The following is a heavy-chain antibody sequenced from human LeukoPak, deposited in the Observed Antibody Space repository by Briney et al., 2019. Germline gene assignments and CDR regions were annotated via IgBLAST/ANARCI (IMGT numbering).Heavy chain of an antibody. D-gene: IGHD5-18*01. J-gene: IGHJ4*02. CDR1: GFTFSSYS. CDR3: ARNKKGDRYTYGHDS. Sequence: GGSLRLSWAASGFTFSSYSMNWVRQAPGKGLEWVSSISSSSSYIYYADSVKGRFTISRDNAKNSLYLQMNSLRAEDTAVYYCARNKKGDRYTYGHDSWGQGTLVTVSS. V-gene: IGHV3-21*01. CDR2: ISSSSSYI.